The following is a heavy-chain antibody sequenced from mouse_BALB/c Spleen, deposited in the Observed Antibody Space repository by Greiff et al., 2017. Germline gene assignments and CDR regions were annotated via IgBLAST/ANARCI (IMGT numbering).Heavy chain of an antibody. CDR3: ARSGVYYYGSSQGYAMDY. CDR2: IYPGGGYT. D-gene: IGHD1-1*01. Sequence: VQLQQSGAELVRPGTSVKISCKASGYTFTNYWLGWVKQRPGHGLEWIGDIYPGGGYTNYNEKFKGKATLTADTSSSTAYMQLSSLTSEDSAVYFWARSGVYYYGSSQGYAMDYWGQGTSVTVSS. V-gene: IGHV1-63*02. CDR1: GYTFTNYW. J-gene: IGHJ4*01.